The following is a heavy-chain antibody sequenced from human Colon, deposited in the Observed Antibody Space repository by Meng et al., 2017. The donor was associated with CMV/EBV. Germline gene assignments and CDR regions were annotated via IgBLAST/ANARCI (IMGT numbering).Heavy chain of an antibody. D-gene: IGHD2-2*01. J-gene: IGHJ6*02. CDR3: ARHLIAHCTSTSCSSGMDV. Sequence: GSLRLSCTVSGGSISSYYWSWIQQSPVRGLEWFGYLSNSGSTNYNPSLKSRVTISVDTSKNQFSLKLSSVTAADTAVYYCARHLIAHCTSTSCSSGMDVWGQGTTVTVSS. V-gene: IGHV4-59*01. CDR2: LSNSGST. CDR1: GGSISSYY.